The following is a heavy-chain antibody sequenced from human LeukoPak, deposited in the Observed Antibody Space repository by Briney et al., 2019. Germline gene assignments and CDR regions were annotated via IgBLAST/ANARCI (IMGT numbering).Heavy chain of an antibody. V-gene: IGHV3-23*01. Sequence: GGSLRLSCAASGFTFSSSAMSWVRQAPGKGLEWVSAISNNGGYTYYADSVKGRFIISRDTSKNTMDLQMNSLRPEDSALYFCARGGRGSAAVVAPRSFDIWGQGTMVAVSS. CDR1: GFTFSSSA. D-gene: IGHD3-22*01. J-gene: IGHJ3*02. CDR3: ARGGRGSAAVVAPRSFDI. CDR2: ISNNGGYT.